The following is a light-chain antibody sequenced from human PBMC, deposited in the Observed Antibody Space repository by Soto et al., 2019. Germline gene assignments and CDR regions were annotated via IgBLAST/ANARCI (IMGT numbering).Light chain of an antibody. CDR1: QSISSW. CDR3: QHYNSYSGT. V-gene: IGKV1-5*03. J-gene: IGKJ1*01. CDR2: KAS. Sequence: DIQMTQSPSTLSASVGDRVTITCRASQSISSWLAWYQQKPGKAPKLLIYKASSLESGVPSRFSGSGSGTEFTLTISSLQPDDFAAYYCQHYNSYSGTFGQGTKVESK.